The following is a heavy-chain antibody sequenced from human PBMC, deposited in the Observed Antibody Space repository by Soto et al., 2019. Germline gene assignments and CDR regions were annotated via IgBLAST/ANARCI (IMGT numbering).Heavy chain of an antibody. CDR2: IYYSGST. Sequence: QVQLQESGPGLVKPSQTLSLTCTVSGGSITSGDYYWSWIRQPPGKGLEWIGYIYYSGSTYYNPSLKSRVTISVDTSKNQFSLKLSSVTAADTAVYYCASLAGDLTVTTRFDYWGQGTLVTVSS. CDR1: GGSITSGDYY. V-gene: IGHV4-30-4*01. J-gene: IGHJ4*02. CDR3: ASLAGDLTVTTRFDY. D-gene: IGHD4-4*01.